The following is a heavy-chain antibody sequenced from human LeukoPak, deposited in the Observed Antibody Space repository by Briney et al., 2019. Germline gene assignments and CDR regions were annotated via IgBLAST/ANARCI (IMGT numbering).Heavy chain of an antibody. Sequence: GGSLRLSCAASGFTFNDAWLSWVRQPPGKGLEWVGRIKSRADGGTTDYAAPVTGRFSVSRDDSKKTLYLQMNGLKTEDTAVYYCATGTGRSDFDYWGQGILVTVSS. CDR1: GFTFNDAW. V-gene: IGHV3-15*01. CDR2: IKSRADGGTT. CDR3: ATGTGRSDFDY. J-gene: IGHJ4*02. D-gene: IGHD1-1*01.